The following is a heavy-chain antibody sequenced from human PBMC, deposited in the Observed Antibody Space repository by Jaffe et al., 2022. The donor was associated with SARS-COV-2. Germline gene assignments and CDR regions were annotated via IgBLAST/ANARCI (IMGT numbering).Heavy chain of an antibody. CDR1: GFTFSSYG. J-gene: IGHJ6*02. CDR3: ARDHVRDWNDAGMDV. V-gene: IGHV3-33*01. Sequence: QVQLVESGGGVVQPGRSLRLSCAASGFTFSSYGMHWVRQAPGKGLEWVAVIWYDGSNKYYADSVKGRFTISRDNSKNTLYLQMNSLRAEDTAVYYCARDHVRDWNDAGMDVWGQGTTVTVSS. D-gene: IGHD1-1*01. CDR2: IWYDGSNK.